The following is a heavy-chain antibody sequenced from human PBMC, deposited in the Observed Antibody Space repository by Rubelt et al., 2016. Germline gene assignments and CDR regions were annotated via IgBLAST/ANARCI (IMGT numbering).Heavy chain of an antibody. D-gene: IGHD2-21*01. J-gene: IGHJ3*01. CDR3: ARPLNYALIEDACDV. CDR2: VYYSGST. V-gene: IGHV4-39*01. Sequence: QLQLQESGPRLVKPSETLSLTCTVSGASISSSTYYWGWIRQPPGKGLEWIGSVYYSGSTSYNPSLKSRVTISVDTSKNQFSLKPSAVSAADTAVYYCARPLNYALIEDACDVWGPGTMVTVSS. CDR1: GASISSSTYY.